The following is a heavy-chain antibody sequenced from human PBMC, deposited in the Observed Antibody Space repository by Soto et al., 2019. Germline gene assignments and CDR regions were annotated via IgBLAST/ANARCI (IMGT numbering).Heavy chain of an antibody. D-gene: IGHD3-10*01. CDR2: ISGTGGGT. V-gene: IGHV3-23*01. CDR3: AKRAFYGSGIPNYYGMDV. CDR1: GFTFSNYA. Sequence: EVHLLESGGGLVQPGGSLRLSCAASGFTFSNYAMTWVRQAPGKGLEWVSVISGTGGGTNNADSAKGRCTTSRDNSKNTLYLQMSRLRAEDTAVYYCAKRAFYGSGIPNYYGMDVWGQGTAVTVSS. J-gene: IGHJ6*02.